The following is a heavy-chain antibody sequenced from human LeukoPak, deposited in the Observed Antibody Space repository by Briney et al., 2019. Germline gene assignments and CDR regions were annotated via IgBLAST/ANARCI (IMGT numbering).Heavy chain of an antibody. CDR2: IYYSGST. J-gene: IGHJ6*03. D-gene: IGHD3-9*01. CDR1: GGSISSYY. Sequence: SETLSLTCTVSGGSISSYYWSWIRQPPGKGLEWIGYIYYSGSTNYNPSLKSRVTISVDTSKNQLSLKLSSVTAADTAVYYCARVIGSYDILTGYYDYYYMDVWGKGTTVTISS. CDR3: ARVIGSYDILTGYYDYYYMDV. V-gene: IGHV4-59*01.